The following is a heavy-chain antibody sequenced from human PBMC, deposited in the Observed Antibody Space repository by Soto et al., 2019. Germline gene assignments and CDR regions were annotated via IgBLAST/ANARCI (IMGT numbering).Heavy chain of an antibody. Sequence: EVQLVESGGGLIQPGGSLRLSCAASGFTVTVSNNYMGWVRQAPGRGVEWVSLTYSSGTTYYADSVRGRFTISSDTSKNTLYLQMNSLRADDTAVYYCARGLGGTTFDYWGQGTLVTVSS. CDR3: ARGLGGTTFDY. V-gene: IGHV3-53*01. J-gene: IGHJ4*02. CDR1: GFTVTVSNNY. D-gene: IGHD1-1*01. CDR2: TYSSGTT.